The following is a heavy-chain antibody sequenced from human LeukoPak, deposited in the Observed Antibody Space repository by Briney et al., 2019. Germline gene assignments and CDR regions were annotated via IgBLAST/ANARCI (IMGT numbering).Heavy chain of an antibody. CDR1: DFSFSIYA. Sequence: PLRSLRLSCEASDFSFSIYAISCVRQAPGKGREWVSSISGNGGSTYYANSVKGRFTIGRDNSKNTLYMDMTSLRAENTAVYYCVKGRQRYDFWRFDHWGQGILVTVSS. CDR2: ISGNGGST. V-gene: IGHV3-23*01. D-gene: IGHD3-3*01. CDR3: VKGRQRYDFWRFDH. J-gene: IGHJ5*02.